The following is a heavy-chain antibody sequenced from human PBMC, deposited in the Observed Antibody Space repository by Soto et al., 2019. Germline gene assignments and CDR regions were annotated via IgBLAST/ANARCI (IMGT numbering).Heavy chain of an antibody. V-gene: IGHV1-18*01. Sequence: ASVKGSCTASGYTFTRYGISWVRQAPGQGLEWMGWISAYNGNTNYAQKLQGRVTMTTDTSTSTAYMELRSLRSDDTAVYYCARADDIAVAGNFDYWGQGTLVTVSS. CDR3: ARADDIAVAGNFDY. J-gene: IGHJ4*02. CDR2: ISAYNGNT. D-gene: IGHD6-19*01. CDR1: GYTFTRYG.